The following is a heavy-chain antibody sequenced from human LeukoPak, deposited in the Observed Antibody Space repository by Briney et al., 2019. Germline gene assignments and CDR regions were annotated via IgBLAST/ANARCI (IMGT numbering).Heavy chain of an antibody. CDR3: ARAFSGFSFDC. V-gene: IGHV3-11*05. D-gene: IGHD5-12*01. CDR1: GFTFSDYY. J-gene: IGHJ4*02. Sequence: GGSLRLSCAASGFTFSDYYMNCIRQAPGKGLEWVSYITGSSSYTNYADSVKGRFTISRDNAKNSLYLQMNSLRAEDTAVYYCARAFSGFSFDCWGQGTLVTVSS. CDR2: ITGSSSYT.